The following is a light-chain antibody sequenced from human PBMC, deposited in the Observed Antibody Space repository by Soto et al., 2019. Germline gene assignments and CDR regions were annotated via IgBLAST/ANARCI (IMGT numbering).Light chain of an antibody. CDR1: SSDVGGYNY. V-gene: IGLV2-8*01. CDR3: RSYAVSKNLV. Sequence: QSALTQPPSASGSPGQSVTISCTGTSSDVGGYNYVSWYQQHTGKAPKLMIYEVSKRPSGVPDRFSGSKSGTTASLTVSGLQAEDEADYYSRSYAVSKNLVFGGGTQLTVL. CDR2: EVS. J-gene: IGLJ2*01.